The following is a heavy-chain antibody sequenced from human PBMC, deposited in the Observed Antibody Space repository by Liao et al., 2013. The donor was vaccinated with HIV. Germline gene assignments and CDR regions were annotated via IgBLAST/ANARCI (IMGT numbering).Heavy chain of an antibody. CDR2: IYYSGST. Sequence: QVQLQESGPGLVKPSQTLSLTCTVSGGSISSGYYYWSWIRQPPGKGLEWIGYIYYSGSTNYNPSLKSRVTISVDTSKNQFSLKLSSVTAADTAVYYCARGGSYNWFDPWGQGTLVTVSS. CDR3: ARGGSYNWFDP. V-gene: IGHV4-61*01. D-gene: IGHD3-10*01. J-gene: IGHJ5*02. CDR1: GGSISSGYYY.